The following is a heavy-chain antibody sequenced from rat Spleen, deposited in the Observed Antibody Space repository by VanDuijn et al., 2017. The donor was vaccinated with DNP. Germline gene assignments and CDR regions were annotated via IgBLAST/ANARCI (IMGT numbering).Heavy chain of an antibody. D-gene: IGHD1-10*01. V-gene: IGHV5-25*01. CDR1: GFTFSDYY. CDR3: ASLNNYNWFAY. CDR2: ITTTSGRT. Sequence: EVQLVESGGDLVQPGRSLKLSCAASGFTFSDYYMAWVRQAPKKGLEWVATITTTSGRTYYRDSVKGRFTISRDNAKSTLYLQMDSLRSEDTATYYCASLNNYNWFAYWGQGTLVTVSS. J-gene: IGHJ3*01.